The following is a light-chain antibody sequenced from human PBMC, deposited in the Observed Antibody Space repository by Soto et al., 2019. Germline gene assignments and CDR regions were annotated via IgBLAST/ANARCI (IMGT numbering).Light chain of an antibody. J-gene: IGLJ1*01. CDR3: AAWDDSLSGLKGV. Sequence: QAVVTQPPSASGTPGQRVTISCSGSSSNIERNYVYWYQQLPGTAPKLLIYRNNQRPSGVPDRFSGSKSGTSASLAISGLRSEDEADYYCAAWDDSLSGLKGVFGTGTKVTVL. V-gene: IGLV1-47*01. CDR1: SSNIERNY. CDR2: RNN.